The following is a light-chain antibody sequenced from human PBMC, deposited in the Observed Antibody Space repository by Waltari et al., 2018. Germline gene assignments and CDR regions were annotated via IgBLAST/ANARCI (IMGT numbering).Light chain of an antibody. CDR1: QDISNF. J-gene: IGKJ4*01. Sequence: QMTPSPSPLSASIGDRVTLTCPASQDISNFFNWYKQKPGGAPKRVIYDASNLETGVQSRFGGIGSGTLFTFTISSLQPEDIATFYCQQYDHLPLTFGGGTKVQIK. CDR2: DAS. CDR3: QQYDHLPLT. V-gene: IGKV1-33*01.